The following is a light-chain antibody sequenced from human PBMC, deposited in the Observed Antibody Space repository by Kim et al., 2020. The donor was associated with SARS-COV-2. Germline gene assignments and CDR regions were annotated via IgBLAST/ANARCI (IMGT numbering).Light chain of an antibody. CDR1: SGHSSYA. CDR3: QTWGTGIWV. V-gene: IGLV4-69*01. CDR2: LNSDGSH. Sequence: ASVKLTCTLSSGHSSYAIAWHQQQPEKGPRYLMKLNSDGSHSEGDGIPDRFSGSSSGAERYLTISSLQSEDEADYYCQTWGTGIWVFGGGTQLTV. J-gene: IGLJ3*02.